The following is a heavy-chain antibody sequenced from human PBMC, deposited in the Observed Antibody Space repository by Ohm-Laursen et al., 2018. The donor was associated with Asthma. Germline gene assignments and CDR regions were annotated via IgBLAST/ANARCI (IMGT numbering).Heavy chain of an antibody. V-gene: IGHV3-21*01. J-gene: IGHJ6*02. Sequence: SLRLSCAASGYTFSRYSIHWVRQVPGKGLEWVASISSSSSYIYYADSVKGRFTISRDNAKNSLYLQMNSLRAEDTAVYYCARDSGYCSSTSCYYYYGMDVWGQGTTVTVSS. CDR3: ARDSGYCSSTSCYYYYGMDV. CDR2: ISSSSSYI. D-gene: IGHD2-2*01. CDR1: GYTFSRYS.